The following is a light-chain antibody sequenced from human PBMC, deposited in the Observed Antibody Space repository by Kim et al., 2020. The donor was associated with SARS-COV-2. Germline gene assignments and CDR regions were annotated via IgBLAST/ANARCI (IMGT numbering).Light chain of an antibody. J-gene: IGKJ2*01. CDR1: QSILYTSNNKNY. V-gene: IGKV4-1*01. CDR3: QQYYGTPYS. Sequence: DIVMTQSPDSLAVSLGERATINCKSSQSILYTSNNKNYLGWFQHKPGQPPKLLIYWASTRTSGVPDRFSGSVSGTDFTLTINNLQAEDVAVYYCQQYYGTPYSFGQGTKLEI. CDR2: WAS.